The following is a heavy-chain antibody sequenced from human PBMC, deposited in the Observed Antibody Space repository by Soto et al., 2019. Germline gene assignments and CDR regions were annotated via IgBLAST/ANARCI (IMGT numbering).Heavy chain of an antibody. D-gene: IGHD5-12*01. CDR1: GFTFSSYG. CDR3: AKGPSYGGYQDFDY. CDR2: ISYDGSNK. Sequence: GGSLRLSCAASGFTFSSYGMHWVRQAPGKGLEWVAVISYDGSNKYYADSVKGRFTISRDNSKNTLYLQMNSLRAEDTAVYYCAKGPSYGGYQDFDYCGQGTLVTSPQ. J-gene: IGHJ4*02. V-gene: IGHV3-30*18.